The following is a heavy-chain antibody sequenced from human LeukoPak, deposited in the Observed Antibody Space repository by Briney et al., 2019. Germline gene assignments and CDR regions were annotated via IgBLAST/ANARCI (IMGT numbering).Heavy chain of an antibody. V-gene: IGHV3-48*04. Sequence: PGGSLRLSCAASGFTLSSYSMNWVRQAPGKGLEWVSYITSSSSTIYHADSVKGRFTISRDNAKNSLYLQMNSLRAEDTAVYYSANARVRPVRSDDAFDIWGQGTMVTVSS. CDR2: ITSSSSTI. CDR1: GFTLSSYS. D-gene: IGHD3-10*01. J-gene: IGHJ3*02. CDR3: ANARVRPVRSDDAFDI.